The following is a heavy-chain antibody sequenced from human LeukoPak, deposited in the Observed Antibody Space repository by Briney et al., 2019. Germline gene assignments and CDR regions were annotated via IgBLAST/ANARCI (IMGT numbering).Heavy chain of an antibody. CDR1: GGSISRYY. D-gene: IGHD3-10*01. CDR2: IYNGGII. CDR3: ARDSGTTGEVKFDP. V-gene: IGHV4-4*07. J-gene: IGHJ5*02. Sequence: SETLSLTCTVSGGSISRYYWSWLRQPAGKGLEWIGRIYNGGIITYNPSLKSRVTMSIDTSNNQFSLRLRFVTAADTAVYYCARDSGTTGEVKFDPWGQGTLVTVSS.